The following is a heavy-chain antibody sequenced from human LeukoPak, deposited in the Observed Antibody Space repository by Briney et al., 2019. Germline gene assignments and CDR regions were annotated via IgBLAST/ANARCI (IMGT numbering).Heavy chain of an antibody. CDR2: IYYSGST. D-gene: IGHD3-10*01. CDR3: HGAGSSAFDI. CDR1: GGSISSGGYY. V-gene: IGHV4-31*03. J-gene: IGHJ3*02. Sequence: PSETLSLTCTVSGGSISSGGYYWSWIRQHPGKGLEWIGYIYYSGSTYYNPSLKSRVTISVDTSKNQFPLKLSSVTAADTAVYYCHGAGSSAFDIWGQGTMVTVSS.